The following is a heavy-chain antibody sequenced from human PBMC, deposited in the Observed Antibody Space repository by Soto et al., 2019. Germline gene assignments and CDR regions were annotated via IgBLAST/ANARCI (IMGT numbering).Heavy chain of an antibody. D-gene: IGHD3-22*01. CDR2: MNPNSGNT. CDR1: GYTFTSYD. Sequence: QVQLVQSGAEVKKPGASVKVSCKASGYTFTSYDVNWVRQATVQGLEWMGWMNPNSGNTGYSQKFQGRVTMTRNTSISTSYMELSGLRSEDTAVYYCARELTMLVDNWGQGTLVAVSS. J-gene: IGHJ4*02. V-gene: IGHV1-8*01. CDR3: ARELTMLVDN.